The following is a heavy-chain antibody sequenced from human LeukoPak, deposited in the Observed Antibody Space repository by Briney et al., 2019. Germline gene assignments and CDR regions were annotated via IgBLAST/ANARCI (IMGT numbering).Heavy chain of an antibody. Sequence: GASVKVSCKASGYTFTDYYMHWVQQAPGKGLEWMGRVDPEDGETIYAEKFQGRVTITADTSTDTAYMELSSLRSEDTAVYYCATETIFGVVISEYYFDYWGQGTLVTVSS. CDR1: GYTFTDYY. CDR3: ATETIFGVVISEYYFDY. J-gene: IGHJ4*02. CDR2: VDPEDGET. V-gene: IGHV1-69-2*01. D-gene: IGHD3-3*01.